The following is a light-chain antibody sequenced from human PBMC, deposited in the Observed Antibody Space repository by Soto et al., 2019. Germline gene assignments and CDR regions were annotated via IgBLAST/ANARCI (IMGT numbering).Light chain of an antibody. CDR2: GAS. V-gene: IGKV3-15*01. Sequence: EIVMTQSPVTLSVSPGERGTLSCRASQSVSSNLAWYQQKPGQAPRLLIYGASTRATGIPARFSGSGSGTEFTLTISSLQSEDFAVYYCQQYSNWPPWTFGQGTKVDIK. J-gene: IGKJ1*01. CDR3: QQYSNWPPWT. CDR1: QSVSSN.